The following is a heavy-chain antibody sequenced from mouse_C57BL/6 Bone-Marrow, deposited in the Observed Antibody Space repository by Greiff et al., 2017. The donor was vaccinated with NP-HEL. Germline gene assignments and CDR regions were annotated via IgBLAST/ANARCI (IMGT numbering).Heavy chain of an antibody. Sequence: EVQGVESGGGLVKPGGSLKLSCGASGFTFSDYGMHWVRQAPEKGLEWVAYISSGSSTIYYADTVKGRFTISRDNAKNTLFLQMTSLRSEDTAMYYCARQGITTVVAWAIDYWGQGTSVTVSS. CDR1: GFTFSDYG. D-gene: IGHD1-1*01. CDR2: ISSGSSTI. J-gene: IGHJ4*01. V-gene: IGHV5-17*01. CDR3: ARQGITTVVAWAIDY.